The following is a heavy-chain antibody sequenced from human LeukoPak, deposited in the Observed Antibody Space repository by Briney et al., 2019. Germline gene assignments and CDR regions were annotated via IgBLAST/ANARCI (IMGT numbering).Heavy chain of an antibody. V-gene: IGHV1-18*01. CDR1: GYTFTNYG. Sequence: GASVKVSCKASGYTFTNYGISWVRQAPGQGLEWMGWINTYNGNTNYAQKLQGRVTMTTDTSTSTAYMELTSLRSDDTAVYYCARVFTMSVAGTRGYYFDYWGQGTLVTVSS. J-gene: IGHJ4*02. CDR2: INTYNGNT. D-gene: IGHD6-19*01. CDR3: ARVFTMSVAGTRGYYFDY.